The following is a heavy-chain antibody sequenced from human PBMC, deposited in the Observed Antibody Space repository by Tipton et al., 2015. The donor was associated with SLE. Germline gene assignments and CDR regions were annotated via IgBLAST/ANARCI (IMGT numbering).Heavy chain of an antibody. CDR3: VRAQDLYDMDV. CDR2: IGDGGTPV. Sequence: GSLRLSCAASGFSLSGYEMNWVRQAPGKGLEWVSHIGDGGTPVYYTDSVKGRFTISRDNAMNSLSLQMNSLRAEDTAVYYCVRAQDLYDMDVWGQGTTVTVSS. J-gene: IGHJ6*02. V-gene: IGHV3-48*03. CDR1: GFSLSGYE.